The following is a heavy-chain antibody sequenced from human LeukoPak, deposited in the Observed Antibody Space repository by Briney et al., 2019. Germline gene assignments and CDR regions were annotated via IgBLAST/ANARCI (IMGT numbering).Heavy chain of an antibody. CDR3: ARSKYYFDY. D-gene: IGHD5/OR15-5a*01. J-gene: IGHJ4*02. Sequence: PSQTLSLTCAVSGDSVSSNSATWNWVRQSPSRGLEWLGRTYYRSKWYTDYAVSVKSRITINPDTSKNQFALQLNSVTPEDTAMYYCARSKYYFDYWGQGTLVTVSS. CDR1: GDSVSSNSAT. V-gene: IGHV6-1*01. CDR2: TYYRSKWYT.